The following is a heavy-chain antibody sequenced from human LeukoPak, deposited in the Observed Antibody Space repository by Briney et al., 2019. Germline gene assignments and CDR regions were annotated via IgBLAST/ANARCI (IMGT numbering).Heavy chain of an antibody. D-gene: IGHD2-2*01. J-gene: IGHJ4*02. CDR2: IYHSEST. CDR1: GVSISSGGYY. Sequence: SETLSLTCTGSGVSISSGGYYWSWLRQPPGKGLEWIAYIYHSESTYYNPSLKSRLTISLHRPTNQFSLKLSSVTSPDTAVYYRARGPPPAVVVAAAMEYYFDCWGQGTLVTVSS. V-gene: IGHV4-30-2*01. CDR3: ARGPPPAVVVAAAMEYYFDC.